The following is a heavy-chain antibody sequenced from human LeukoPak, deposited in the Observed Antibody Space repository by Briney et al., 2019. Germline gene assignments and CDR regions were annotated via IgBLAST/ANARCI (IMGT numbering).Heavy chain of an antibody. J-gene: IGHJ3*02. CDR3: AVRKYCSSTGCYFDAFAI. CDR2: MNPNSGNT. Sequence: GASVKLSCKASGYTFTSYDINWVPQATGQGLEWMGWMNPNSGNTGYAQKFQGRVTMTRNTSISTAYMELSSLRSEDTAVYYCAVRKYCSSTGCYFDAFAIWGQGTMVPVSS. V-gene: IGHV1-8*01. CDR1: GYTFTSYD. D-gene: IGHD2-2*01.